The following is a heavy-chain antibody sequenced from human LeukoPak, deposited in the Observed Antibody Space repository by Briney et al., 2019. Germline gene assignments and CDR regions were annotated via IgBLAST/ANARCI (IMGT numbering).Heavy chain of an antibody. CDR3: AREMITFGGVIVEGPDY. CDR1: GGSITSYY. D-gene: IGHD3-16*02. J-gene: IGHJ4*02. V-gene: IGHV4-4*07. CDR2: IYTTGST. Sequence: SETLSLTCTVSGGSITSYYWSWIRQPAGKGLEWIGRIYTTGSTYYNHFLKSRVTMAVDTSKNQFSLRLSSVTAADTAVYYCAREMITFGGVIVEGPDYWGQGTLVTVSS.